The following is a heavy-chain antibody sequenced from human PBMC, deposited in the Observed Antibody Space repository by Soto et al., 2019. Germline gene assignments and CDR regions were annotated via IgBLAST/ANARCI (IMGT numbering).Heavy chain of an antibody. CDR1: GFAFSACA. CDR2: ISDSDGGT. CDR3: AKGRTFFDF. V-gene: IGHV3-23*01. J-gene: IGHJ4*02. Sequence: GXLRLSCASSGFAFSACAMTWVRQAPGKGLEWVSDISDSDGGTHYADSVKGRFTISRDNAKNTLYLQMDRLRVEDAAVYYCAKGRTFFDFWGQGTLVTVSS.